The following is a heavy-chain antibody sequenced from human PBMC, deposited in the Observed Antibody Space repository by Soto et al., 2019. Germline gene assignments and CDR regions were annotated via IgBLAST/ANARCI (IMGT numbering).Heavy chain of an antibody. CDR1: GFTFSSYA. CDR2: ISGSGGST. D-gene: IGHD3-3*01. V-gene: IGHV3-23*01. CDR3: AKDSESGYYFDY. Sequence: GGSLRLSCAASGFTFSSYAMSWVRQAPGKGLEWVPAISGSGGSTYYADSVKGRFTISRDNSKNTLYLQMNSLRAEDTAVYYCAKDSESGYYFDYWGQGTLVTVSS. J-gene: IGHJ4*02.